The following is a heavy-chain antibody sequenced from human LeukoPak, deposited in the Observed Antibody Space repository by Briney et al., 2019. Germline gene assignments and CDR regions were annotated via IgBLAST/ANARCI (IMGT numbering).Heavy chain of an antibody. CDR3: AGSSGYYSIGDYYYYGMDV. D-gene: IGHD3-22*01. J-gene: IGHJ6*02. V-gene: IGHV3-48*01. Sequence: GGSLRLSCAASGFIFGDYAMNWVRQAPGKGLEWVSYISRSAETIYYADSVKGRFTISRDNSKNTLYLQMNSLRAEDTAVYYCAGSSGYYSIGDYYYYGMDVWGQGTTVTVSS. CDR2: ISRSAETI. CDR1: GFIFGDYA.